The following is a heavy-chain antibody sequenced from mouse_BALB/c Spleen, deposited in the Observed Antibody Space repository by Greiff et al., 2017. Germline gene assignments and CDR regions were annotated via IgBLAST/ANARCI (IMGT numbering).Heavy chain of an antibody. CDR3: ARSTMVTLWKAMDY. CDR2: ISSGSSTI. CDR1: GFTFSSFG. D-gene: IGHD2-1*01. V-gene: IGHV5-17*02. Sequence: DVMLVESGGGLVQPGGSRKLSCAASGFTFSSFGMHWVRQAPEKGLEWVAYISSGSSTIYYADTVKGRSTISRDNPKNTLFLQMTSLRSEDTAMYYCARSTMVTLWKAMDYWGQGTSVTVSS. J-gene: IGHJ4*01.